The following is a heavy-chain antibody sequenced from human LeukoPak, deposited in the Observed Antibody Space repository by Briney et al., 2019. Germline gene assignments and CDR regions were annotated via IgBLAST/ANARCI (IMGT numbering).Heavy chain of an antibody. Sequence: GGSLRLSCAASGFTFNSFAMSWVRQARGKGLEWVSTISATGGDTYYADSVKGRFTIPRDNSKNTLYLQMNTLRAGDTPVYYCAKGLDPTFGAWPVHPERRYLDYWGQGTLVTVSS. CDR1: GFTFNSFA. CDR2: ISATGGDT. J-gene: IGHJ4*02. CDR3: AKGLDPTFGAWPVHPERRYLDY. D-gene: IGHD3-16*01. V-gene: IGHV3-23*01.